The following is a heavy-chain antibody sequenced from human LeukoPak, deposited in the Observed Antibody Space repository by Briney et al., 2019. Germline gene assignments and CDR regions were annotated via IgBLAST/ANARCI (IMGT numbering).Heavy chain of an antibody. CDR1: GFTFSSSW. CDR2: INGDGSST. V-gene: IGHV3-74*01. Sequence: GGSLRLSCAASGFTFSSSWMLWVRQAPGEGLVWVSRINGDGSSTSYADSVKGRFTISRDNAKNTLYLQMNSLRVEDTAVYYCTRGGSYPFDYWGQGTLVTVS. CDR3: TRGGSYPFDY. J-gene: IGHJ4*02. D-gene: IGHD1-26*01.